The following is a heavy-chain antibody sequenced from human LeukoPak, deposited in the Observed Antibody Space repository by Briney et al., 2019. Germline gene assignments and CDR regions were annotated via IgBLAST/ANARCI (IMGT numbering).Heavy chain of an antibody. V-gene: IGHV4-59*01. D-gene: IGHD3-22*01. CDR1: GGSISSYY. CDR3: ARARESPSFYYYDSSGYYLVLDY. Sequence: SGTLSLTCTVSGGSISSYYWSWIRQPPGKGLEWIGYIYYSGSTNYNPSLKSRVTISVDTSKNQFSLKLSSVTAADTAVYYCARARESPSFYYYDSSGYYLVLDYWGQETLVTVSS. CDR2: IYYSGST. J-gene: IGHJ4*02.